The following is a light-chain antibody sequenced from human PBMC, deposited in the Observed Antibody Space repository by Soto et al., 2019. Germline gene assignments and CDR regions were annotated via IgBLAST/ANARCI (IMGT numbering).Light chain of an antibody. CDR1: SSDVGGYNH. J-gene: IGLJ2*01. Sequence: QSALTQPASVSGSPGQSITISCTGTSSDVGGYNHVAWYQQYPGKAPKLIIFEVSDRPSGISNRFSGSKSANTASLSISGLKAEDEADYYCSSYKRGATLVFGGGTQLTVL. CDR3: SSYKRGATLV. V-gene: IGLV2-14*01. CDR2: EVS.